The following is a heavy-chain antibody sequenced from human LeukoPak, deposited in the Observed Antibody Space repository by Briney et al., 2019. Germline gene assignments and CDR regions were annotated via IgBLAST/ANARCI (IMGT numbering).Heavy chain of an antibody. D-gene: IGHD3-3*01. CDR1: GYSFTSYW. V-gene: IGHV5-51*01. J-gene: IGHJ5*02. CDR3: ARGSLTYYDFWSAPSGWFDP. CDR2: IYPDDSDT. Sequence: GESLKISCKGSGYSFTSYWIGWVRQMPGKGLEYMAIIYPDDSDTRYSPSFQGQVTISADKSISTAYLQWSSLKASDTAMYYCARGSLTYYDFWSAPSGWFDPWGQGTLVTVSS.